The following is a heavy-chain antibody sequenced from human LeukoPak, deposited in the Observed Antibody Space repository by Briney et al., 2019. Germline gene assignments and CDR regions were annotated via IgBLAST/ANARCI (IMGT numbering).Heavy chain of an antibody. CDR3: ARGYSSSWYFNWFDP. D-gene: IGHD6-13*01. Sequence: PSETLSLTCTVSGGSISSSNYYWGWIRQPPGKGLEWIGNIYHSGSTFYNPSLKSRVTISVDTSKNQFSLKLSSVTAADTAVYYCARGYSSSWYFNWFDPWGQGTLVTVSS. V-gene: IGHV4-39*07. CDR1: GGSISSSNYY. J-gene: IGHJ5*02. CDR2: IYHSGST.